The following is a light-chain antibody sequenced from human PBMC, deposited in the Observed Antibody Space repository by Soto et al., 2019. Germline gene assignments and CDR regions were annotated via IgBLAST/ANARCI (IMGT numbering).Light chain of an antibody. J-gene: IGKJ5*01. CDR3: QQSYKMPS. V-gene: IGKV1-39*01. CDR2: AIS. CDR1: RNVSIY. Sequence: EIPLTQSPSSLAASVGDRLTLTCRASRNVSIYLNWYQHKPGKGPTLLIHAISNLQIGVPSRFSGSGSGTEFTLTISSLEPEDFGTYYCQQSYKMPSFGQGTRLVIK.